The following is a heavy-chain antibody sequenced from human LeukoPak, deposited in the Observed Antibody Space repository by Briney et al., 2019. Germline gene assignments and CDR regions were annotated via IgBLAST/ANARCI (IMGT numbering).Heavy chain of an antibody. Sequence: GRSLRLSCAASGFTFSSYGMHWVRQAPGKGLEWVAVILNDGSREKYADSVKGRFTISRDNSKNTLFLQMNSLRAEDTAVYYCARDDALGDNALDIWGQGTMVTVSS. CDR3: ARDDALGDNALDI. J-gene: IGHJ3*02. V-gene: IGHV3-33*01. CDR2: ILNDGSRE. D-gene: IGHD3-16*01. CDR1: GFTFSSYG.